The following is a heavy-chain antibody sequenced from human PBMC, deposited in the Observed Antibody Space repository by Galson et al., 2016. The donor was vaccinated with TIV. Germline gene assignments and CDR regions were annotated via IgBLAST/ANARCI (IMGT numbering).Heavy chain of an antibody. CDR1: GYTFRIYA. Sequence: SVKVSCKASGYTFRIYAMHWVRQAPGQRLEWMGCINAGNDNTKYSQRVQGRVTITRDTSANTAYMELSSLRSEDTAVYYCARPPYCGGDCFKYDSWGQGTLVTVS. D-gene: IGHD2-21*01. CDR2: INAGNDNT. J-gene: IGHJ4*02. CDR3: ARPPYCGGDCFKYDS. V-gene: IGHV1-3*01.